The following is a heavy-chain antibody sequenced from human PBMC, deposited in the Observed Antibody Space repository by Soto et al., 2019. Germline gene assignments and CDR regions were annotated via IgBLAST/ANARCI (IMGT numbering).Heavy chain of an antibody. CDR2: VNHSGEA. J-gene: IGHJ4*02. V-gene: IGHV4-34*10. CDR1: GGSFRNYY. CDR3: ARYPRMDIVATFFDY. Sequence: SETLSLTCGVYGGSFRNYYWIWVRQPPGKGLEWIGEVNHSGEATYNPSLQSRITISLDKSKNQFSLKLSSVTAADTAVYYCARYPRMDIVATFFDYWGQGTLVTVSS. D-gene: IGHD5-12*01.